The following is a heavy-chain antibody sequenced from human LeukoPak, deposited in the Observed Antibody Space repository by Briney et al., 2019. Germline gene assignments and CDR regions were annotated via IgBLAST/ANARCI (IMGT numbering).Heavy chain of an antibody. V-gene: IGHV3-30*02. D-gene: IGHD4-23*01. CDR3: AKGDDYGANTRLPKYNWFDP. J-gene: IGHJ5*02. Sequence: GGSPRLSRAPSGVTSTTCTLHWGPPAPREGVARVAYICHEANNKYYADSVKGRFTISRDNSKDMLYLQMNSLRPEDTAVYYCAKGDDYGANTRLPKYNWFDPWGQGTLVTVP. CDR2: ICHEANNK. CDR1: GVTSTTCT.